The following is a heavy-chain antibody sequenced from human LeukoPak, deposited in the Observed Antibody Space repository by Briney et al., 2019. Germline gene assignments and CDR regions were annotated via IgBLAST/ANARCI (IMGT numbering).Heavy chain of an antibody. Sequence: GGSLRLSCAASGFTVSSNYMSWVRQAPGKGLEWVSVIYSGGSTYYADSVRGRFTISRDNSKNTLYLQMNSLRAEDTAVYYCARDLGYCTNGVCHTRFDYWGQGTLVAVSS. V-gene: IGHV3-53*01. D-gene: IGHD2-8*01. J-gene: IGHJ4*02. CDR3: ARDLGYCTNGVCHTRFDY. CDR1: GFTVSSNY. CDR2: IYSGGST.